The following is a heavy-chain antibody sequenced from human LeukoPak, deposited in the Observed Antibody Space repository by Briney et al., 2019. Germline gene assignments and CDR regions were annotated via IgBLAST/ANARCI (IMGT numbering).Heavy chain of an antibody. D-gene: IGHD2/OR15-2a*01. J-gene: IGHJ6*03. CDR3: AGDTLGLYYMDV. CDR2: IYYSGST. Sequence: PSETLSLTCTVSGGSISSYYWSWIRQPPGKGLEWIGYIYYSGSTNYNPSLKSRVTISVDTSKNQFSLKLTSVTAADTAVYYCAGDTLGLYYMDVWGNGTTVTVSS. CDR1: GGSISSYY. V-gene: IGHV4-59*08.